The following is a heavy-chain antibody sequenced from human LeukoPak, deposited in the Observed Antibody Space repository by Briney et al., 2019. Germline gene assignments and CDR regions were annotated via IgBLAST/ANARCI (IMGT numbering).Heavy chain of an antibody. V-gene: IGHV4-4*07. J-gene: IGHJ5*02. Sequence: SETLSLTCTVFGGSISSYYWSWIRQPAGKGLEWIGHIYTSGSTNYNPSLKSRVTMSVDTSKNHLSLKLSSVTAADTAVYYCARLLPSYESHRGWFDPWGQGTLVTVSS. D-gene: IGHD5-18*01. CDR2: IYTSGST. CDR1: GGSISSYY. CDR3: ARLLPSYESHRGWFDP.